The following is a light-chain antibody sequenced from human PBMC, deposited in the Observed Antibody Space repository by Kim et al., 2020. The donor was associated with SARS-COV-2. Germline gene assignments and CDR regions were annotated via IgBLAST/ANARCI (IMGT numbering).Light chain of an antibody. CDR2: DVS. V-gene: IGLV2-14*04. J-gene: IGLJ2*01. CDR3: SSYTTISTVV. Sequence: GQSITIPCTGGSSDISDYSYVYWYQQHPGKAPKLLIYDVSERPSGISDRFSATKSGNTASLTISGLQAEDEADYYCSSYTTISTVVFGGGTKLTVL. CDR1: SSDISDYSY.